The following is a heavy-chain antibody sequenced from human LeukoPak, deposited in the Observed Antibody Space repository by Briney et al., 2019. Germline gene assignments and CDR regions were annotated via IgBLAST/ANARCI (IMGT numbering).Heavy chain of an antibody. Sequence: SETLSLTCAVSGYSISSGYYWGWIRQPPGKGLEWIGGIYHSGSTNYNPSLKSRVTISVDTSKNQFSLKLSSVTAADTAVYYCAASLNSWFDPWGQGTLVTVSS. CDR3: AASLNSWFDP. D-gene: IGHD4-23*01. CDR2: IYHSGST. V-gene: IGHV4-38-2*01. CDR1: GYSISSGYY. J-gene: IGHJ5*02.